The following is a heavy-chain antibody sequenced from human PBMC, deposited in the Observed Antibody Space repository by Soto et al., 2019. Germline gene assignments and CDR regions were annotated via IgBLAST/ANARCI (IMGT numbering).Heavy chain of an antibody. V-gene: IGHV1-8*01. CDR1: GYIFSSHD. J-gene: IGHJ4*02. CDR3: ARANGSGDLDY. Sequence: QVQLVQSGAEVKEPGASVKVSCKSSGYIFSSHDINWVRQAPGQGLEWMGSVNPNSGNTLYTRRFQGRVTMTRSTSMSTAYMELSSLRFDDTAVYYCARANGSGDLDYWGQGTLVTVSS. CDR2: VNPNSGNT. D-gene: IGHD4-17*01.